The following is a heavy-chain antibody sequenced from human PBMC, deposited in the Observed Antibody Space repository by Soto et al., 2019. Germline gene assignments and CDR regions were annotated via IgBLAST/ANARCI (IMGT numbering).Heavy chain of an antibody. V-gene: IGHV1-69*01. D-gene: IGHD6-13*01. CDR2: IIPIFGTA. CDR1: GGTFSSYA. Sequence: QVQLVQSGAEVKKPGSSVKVSCKASGGTFSSYAISWVRQAPGQGLEWMGGIIPIFGTANYAQKFQGRGTITADESTSTAYMELSSLRSEDTAVYYCARGGWYSSSWYGWFDPWGQGTLVTVSS. J-gene: IGHJ5*02. CDR3: ARGGWYSSSWYGWFDP.